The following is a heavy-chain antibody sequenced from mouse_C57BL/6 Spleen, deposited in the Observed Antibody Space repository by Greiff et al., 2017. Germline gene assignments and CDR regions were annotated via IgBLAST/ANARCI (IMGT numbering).Heavy chain of an antibody. D-gene: IGHD1-1*01. CDR2: IDPSDSYT. Sequence: VQLQQPGAELVKPGASVKLSCKASGYTFTSYWMQWVKQRPGQGLEWIGEIDPSDSYTNYNQKFKGKATLTVDTSSSTAYMQLSSLTSEDSAVYYCARITTVRYFDGWGTGTTVTVSS. V-gene: IGHV1-50*01. CDR1: GYTFTSYW. J-gene: IGHJ1*03. CDR3: ARITTVRYFDG.